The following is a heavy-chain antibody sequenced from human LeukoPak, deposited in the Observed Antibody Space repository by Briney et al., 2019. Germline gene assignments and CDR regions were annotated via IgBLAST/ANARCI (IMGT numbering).Heavy chain of an antibody. D-gene: IGHD3-9*01. CDR1: GFTFSSSA. Sequence: GGSLRLSCAASGFTFSSSAMSWVRQAPGKGLEWISVIYTGGNTFYADSVRGRFTISRDNSKNTLYLQMNSLRAEDTAVYYCARDLVSLGAFKAFDIWGQGTMVTVSS. V-gene: IGHV3-53*01. J-gene: IGHJ3*02. CDR3: ARDLVSLGAFKAFDI. CDR2: IYTGGNT.